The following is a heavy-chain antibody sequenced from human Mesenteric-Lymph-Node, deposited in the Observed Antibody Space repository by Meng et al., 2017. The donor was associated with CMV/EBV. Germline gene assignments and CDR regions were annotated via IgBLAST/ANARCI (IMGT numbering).Heavy chain of an antibody. J-gene: IGHJ4*02. CDR2: IYYSGST. CDR1: GGSVSSGSYY. CDR3: AREAKRSQLVIDY. D-gene: IGHD6-13*01. Sequence: TVSGGSVSSGSYYWSWIRQPPGKGLEWIGYIYYSGSTNYNPSLKSRVTISVDTSKNQFSLKLSSVTAADTAVYYCAREAKRSQLVIDYWGQGTLVTVSS. V-gene: IGHV4-61*01.